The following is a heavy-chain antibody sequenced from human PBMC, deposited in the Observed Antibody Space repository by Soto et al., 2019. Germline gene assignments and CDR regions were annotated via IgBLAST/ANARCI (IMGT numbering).Heavy chain of an antibody. CDR1: GFTFNNYA. CDR2: ISGSGGNT. D-gene: IGHD2-15*01. V-gene: IGHV3-23*01. CDR3: AKGGGYCSGGSCPFYYYYYIDV. J-gene: IGHJ6*03. Sequence: EVQVLESGGGLAQPGGSLRLSCAASGFTFNNYAMSWVRRAPGKGLEWVSGISGSGGNTYYADSVKGRFTISRDNSKNTLYMKMNSLIAEDTALYYCAKGGGYCSGGSCPFYYYYYIDVCGKGTTVTVSS.